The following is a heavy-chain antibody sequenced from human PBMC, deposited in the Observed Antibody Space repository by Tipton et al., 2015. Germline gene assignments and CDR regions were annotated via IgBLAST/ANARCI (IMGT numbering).Heavy chain of an antibody. CDR2: INHSGST. D-gene: IGHD7-27*01. CDR3: ARSELGDFDS. Sequence: TLSLTCAVYGGSFSGYYWSWIRQPPGKGLEWIGEINHSGSTNYNPSLKSRVTISVDTSKNHFSLKLSSVTAADTAVYYCARSELGDFDSWGQGTTVTVSA. J-gene: IGHJ4*03. V-gene: IGHV4-34*01. CDR1: GGSFSGYY.